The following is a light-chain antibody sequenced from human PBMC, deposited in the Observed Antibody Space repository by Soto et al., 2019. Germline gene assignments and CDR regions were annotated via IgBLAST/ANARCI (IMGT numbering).Light chain of an antibody. V-gene: IGLV1-44*01. CDR2: SND. J-gene: IGLJ3*02. Sequence: QSVLTQAPSASGTPGQRVTISCSGSSSNIGSNTVSWYQQVPGTAPKLLIYSNDQRPSGVPDRFSGSKSGTSASLAIGGLQSEYEADYYCAAWEDSLNGWVFGGGTKLTVL. CDR1: SSNIGSNT. CDR3: AAWEDSLNGWV.